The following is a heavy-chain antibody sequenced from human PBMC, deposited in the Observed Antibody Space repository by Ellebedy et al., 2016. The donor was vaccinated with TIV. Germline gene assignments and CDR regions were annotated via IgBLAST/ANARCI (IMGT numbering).Heavy chain of an antibody. D-gene: IGHD6-13*01. J-gene: IGHJ4*02. CDR2: FYHGVNI. CDR3: ARDLGSGVYPGH. V-gene: IGHV4-4*02. CDR1: GNPITGSHW. Sequence: SETLSLTXAVSGNPITGSHWWRWVRQPPGRGLEWIGEFYHGVNIHYNPSLKSLFTMSIDESNNGFSLELTSVTAADTAVYYCARDLGSGVYPGHWGQGTQVAVSS.